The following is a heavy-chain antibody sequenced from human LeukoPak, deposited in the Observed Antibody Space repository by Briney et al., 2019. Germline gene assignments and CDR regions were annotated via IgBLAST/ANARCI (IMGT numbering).Heavy chain of an antibody. D-gene: IGHD3-10*01. CDR1: GLTISSYS. Sequence: TGGSLRLSCAASGLTISSYSMNWVRQAPGKGLQWGSYISSSSSTIYYADSVKGRFTISRDNAKNSLYLQMNSPRAEDTAVYYCARALWFGETFPAYWGQGTLVTVSS. V-gene: IGHV3-48*01. J-gene: IGHJ4*02. CDR2: ISSSSSTI. CDR3: ARALWFGETFPAY.